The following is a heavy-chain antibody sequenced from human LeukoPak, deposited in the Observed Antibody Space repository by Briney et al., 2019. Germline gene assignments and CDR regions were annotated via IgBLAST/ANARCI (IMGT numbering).Heavy chain of an antibody. V-gene: IGHV4-39*07. CDR1: GGSISSSSYY. CDR3: ACTYYYDSSVQTDAFDI. Sequence: PSETLSLTCTVSGGSISSSSYYWGWIRQPPGKGLEWIGSIYYSGSTYYNPSLKSRVTISVDTSKNQFSLKLSSVTAADTAVYYCACTYYYDSSVQTDAFDIWGQGTMVTVSS. CDR2: IYYSGST. D-gene: IGHD3-22*01. J-gene: IGHJ3*02.